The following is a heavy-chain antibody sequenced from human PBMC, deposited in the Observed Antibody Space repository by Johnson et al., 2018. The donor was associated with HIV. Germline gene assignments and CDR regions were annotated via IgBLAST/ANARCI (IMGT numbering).Heavy chain of an antibody. V-gene: IGHV3-30*04. CDR1: GFTFSSYA. CDR3: ATDIVVVLAVTGTGAAFDI. D-gene: IGHD2-15*01. J-gene: IGHJ3*02. Sequence: VQLVESGGGVVQPGRSLRLSCAASGFTFSSYAMHWVRQAPAKGLEWVAVISYDGSDKYYADSVKGRFTISRDNDKNSLYLQMNSLRAEDTAVYYCATDIVVVLAVTGTGAAFDIWGQGTMVTVSS. CDR2: ISYDGSDK.